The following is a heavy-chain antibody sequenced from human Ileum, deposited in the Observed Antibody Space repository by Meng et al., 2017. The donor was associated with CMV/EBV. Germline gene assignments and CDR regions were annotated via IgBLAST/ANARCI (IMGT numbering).Heavy chain of an antibody. J-gene: IGHJ4*02. D-gene: IGHD3-10*01. CDR3: ARGQTVRGFEY. Sequence: DPGPALVQPSTTLSPTSPASGASSSPSYCNWRRKPAGKGLGWIGLIYTGGPTDYNPSLKSRVTMSVDTSKNQFFLNLSSVTAADTAVYYCARGQTVRGFEYWGLGILVTVSS. CDR2: IYTGGPT. V-gene: IGHV4-4*07. CDR1: GASSSPSY.